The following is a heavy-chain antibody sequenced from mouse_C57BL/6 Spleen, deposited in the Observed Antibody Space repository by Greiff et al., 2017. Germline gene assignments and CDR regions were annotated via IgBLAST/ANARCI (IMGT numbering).Heavy chain of an antibody. CDR2: ISSGSSTI. J-gene: IGHJ2*01. V-gene: IGHV5-17*01. CDR3: ARGGYYVSYYFDY. D-gene: IGHD2-3*01. Sequence: EVQRVESGGGLVKPGGSLKLSCAASGFTFSDYGMHWVRQAPEKGLEWVAYISSGSSTIYYADTVKGRFTISRDNAKNTLFLQMTSLRSEDTAMYYCARGGYYVSYYFDYWGQGTTLTVSS. CDR1: GFTFSDYG.